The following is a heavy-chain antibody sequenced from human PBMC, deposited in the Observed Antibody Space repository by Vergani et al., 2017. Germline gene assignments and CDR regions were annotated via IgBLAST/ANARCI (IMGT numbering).Heavy chain of an antibody. D-gene: IGHD7-27*01. CDR1: GGSISSGSYY. Sequence: QVQLQESGPGLVKPSQTLSLTCTVSGGSISSGSYYWSWIRQPAGKGLEWIGRIYTSGNTNYNPSLKRRVTISVDTSKNQFSLKLSSVTAADTAVYYCARDGGLGIAVNAFDIWGQGTMVTVSS. CDR3: ARDGGLGIAVNAFDI. V-gene: IGHV4-61*02. CDR2: IYTSGNT. J-gene: IGHJ3*02.